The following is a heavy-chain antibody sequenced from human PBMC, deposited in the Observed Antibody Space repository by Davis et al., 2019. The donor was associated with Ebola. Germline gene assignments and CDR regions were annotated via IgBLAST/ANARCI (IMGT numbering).Heavy chain of an antibody. J-gene: IGHJ6*02. V-gene: IGHV3-21*01. CDR3: ASPSTPYYYYGMDV. CDR1: RFTFSSYW. Sequence: GESLKISCATSRFTFSSYWMNWVRQAPGKGLEWVSSISSSSSYIYYADSVKGRFTISRDNAKNTLYLQMNSLRAEDTAVYYCASPSTPYYYYGMDVWGQGATVTVSS. CDR2: ISSSSSYI.